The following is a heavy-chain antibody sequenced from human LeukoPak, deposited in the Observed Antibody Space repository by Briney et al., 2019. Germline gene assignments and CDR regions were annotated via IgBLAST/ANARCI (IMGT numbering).Heavy chain of an antibody. CDR2: IIPIFGTA. CDR1: GGTFSTSA. J-gene: IGHJ4*02. CDR3: ASDYRHNYYDSSGPSAF. Sequence: GASVKVSRKASGGTFSTSAMSCVRRAPGQGLEWMGGIIPIFGTANYAQKFQGRVTITADESTSTAYMELSSLRSEDTAVYYCASDYRHNYYDSSGPSAFWSQGTLVTVSS. V-gene: IGHV1-69*13. D-gene: IGHD3-22*01.